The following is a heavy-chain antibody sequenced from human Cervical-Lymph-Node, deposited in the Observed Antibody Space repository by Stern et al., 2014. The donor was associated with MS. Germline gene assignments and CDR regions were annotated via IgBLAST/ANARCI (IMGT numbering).Heavy chain of an antibody. CDR1: GDTLSNSA. CDR3: ARDSEVLFAMDV. J-gene: IGHJ6*02. V-gene: IGHV1-69*01. Sequence: DQLVESGAEVKKPGSSVRVSCKAYGDTLSNSAFSWVRQAPGQGLEWMGGIIPIFGTASYAQKFQGRVTITADESTNTAYMELSSLRSDDTAVYYCARDSEVLFAMDVWGQGTTVTVSS. CDR2: IIPIFGTA. D-gene: IGHD1-14*01.